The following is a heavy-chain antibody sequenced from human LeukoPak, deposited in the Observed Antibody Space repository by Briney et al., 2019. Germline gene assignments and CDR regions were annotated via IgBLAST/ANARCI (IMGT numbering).Heavy chain of an antibody. CDR1: GFTFSNFP. V-gene: IGHV3-64D*06. J-gene: IGHJ4*02. CDR3: VKEIAFYDY. D-gene: IGHD2/OR15-2a*01. CDR2: RSSNGADT. Sequence: PRGSLRLSCAASGFTFSNFPMHWLRQAPGKGLEFVSARSSNGADTYYADSVRGRFTISRDNSKNTLYLQMTSLRTEDTALYYCVKEIAFYDYWGQGTLVTVSS.